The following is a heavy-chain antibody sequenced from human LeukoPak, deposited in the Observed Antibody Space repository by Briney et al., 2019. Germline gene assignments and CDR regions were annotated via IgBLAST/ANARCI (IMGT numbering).Heavy chain of an antibody. CDR3: AKSPIVVVITSWFDY. J-gene: IGHJ4*02. CDR2: ISWNSGSI. V-gene: IGHV3-9*01. CDR1: GFTFDDYA. D-gene: IGHD3-22*01. Sequence: GGSLRLSCAASGFTFDDYAMHWVRQAPGKGLEWVSGISWNSGSIGYADSVKGRFTISRDNAKNSLYLQMNSLRAEDTALYYCAKSPIVVVITSWFDYWGQGTLVTVSS.